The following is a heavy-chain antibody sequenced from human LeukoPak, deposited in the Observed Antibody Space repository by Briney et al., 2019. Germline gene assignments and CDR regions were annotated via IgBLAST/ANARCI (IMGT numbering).Heavy chain of an antibody. CDR3: AKNLGSGWYFPFDY. D-gene: IGHD6-19*01. J-gene: IGHJ4*02. CDR2: ISDSGGTT. V-gene: IGHV3-23*01. Sequence: GGSLRLSCVASGFTFRTYAMSWVRQAPGKGLEWVSGISDSGGTTYYVDSVKGRFTISRDNAKNSLYLQMDSLSAEDTAFYYCAKNLGSGWYFPFDYWGQGTLVTVSS. CDR1: GFTFRTYA.